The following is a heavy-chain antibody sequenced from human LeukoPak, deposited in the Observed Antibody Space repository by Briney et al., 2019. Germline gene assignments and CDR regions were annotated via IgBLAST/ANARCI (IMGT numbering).Heavy chain of an antibody. D-gene: IGHD7-27*01. Sequence: SETLSLTCAVYGGSFSGYYWSWIRQPPGKGLEWIGEINHSGSTNYNPSLKSRVTISVDTSKNQFSLKLSSVTAADTAVYYCARDTNWGSFDYWGQGTLVTVSS. CDR2: INHSGST. V-gene: IGHV4-34*01. CDR1: GGSFSGYY. CDR3: ARDTNWGSFDY. J-gene: IGHJ4*02.